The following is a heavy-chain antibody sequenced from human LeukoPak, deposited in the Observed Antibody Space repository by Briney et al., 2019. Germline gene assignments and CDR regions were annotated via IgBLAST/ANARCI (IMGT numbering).Heavy chain of an antibody. J-gene: IGHJ4*02. V-gene: IGHV4-61*02. Sequence: SQTLSLTCTVSGGSISSGSYYWSWIRQPAGKGLEWIGRIYTSGSTNYNPSLKSRVTISVDTSKNQFSLKLSSVTAADTAVYYCARCGRSITIFGVVIAYFDYWGQGTLVTVSS. D-gene: IGHD3-3*01. CDR2: IYTSGST. CDR3: ARCGRSITIFGVVIAYFDY. CDR1: GGSISSGSYY.